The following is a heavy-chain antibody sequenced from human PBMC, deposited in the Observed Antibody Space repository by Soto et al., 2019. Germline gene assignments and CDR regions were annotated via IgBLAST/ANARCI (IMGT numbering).Heavy chain of an antibody. CDR3: ARQERYYGSPGWFDP. J-gene: IGHJ5*02. D-gene: IGHD3-10*01. Sequence: SETLSLTCSVSGGSISSFTYYWGWIRQPPGKGLEWIGTVYYNENTYYNPSLESRVTITVDTAKNQFSLNLRSVTAADTAMYFCARQERYYGSPGWFDPWGPGTLVTVSS. V-gene: IGHV4-39*01. CDR2: VYYNENT. CDR1: GGSISSFTYY.